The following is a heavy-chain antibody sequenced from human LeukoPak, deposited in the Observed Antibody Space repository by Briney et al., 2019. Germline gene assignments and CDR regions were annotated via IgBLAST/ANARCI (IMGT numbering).Heavy chain of an antibody. CDR1: GGLISISTYY. CDR3: ASRKLGNDY. J-gene: IGHJ4*02. D-gene: IGHD7-27*01. Sequence: SETLSLTCTVSGGLISISTYYWGWIRQPPGKGLEWIGYIYHTGSTSYSPSLKSRVTISADTSQNQFSLKLSSVTAADTAVYYCASRKLGNDYWGQGTLVTVSS. V-gene: IGHV4-61*05. CDR2: IYHTGST.